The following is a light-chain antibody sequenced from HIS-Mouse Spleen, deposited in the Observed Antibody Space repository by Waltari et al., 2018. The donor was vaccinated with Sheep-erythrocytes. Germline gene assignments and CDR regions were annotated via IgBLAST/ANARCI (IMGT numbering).Light chain of an antibody. V-gene: IGKV4-1*01. CDR2: LAS. CDR3: QQYYSTPLT. Sequence: DIVMTQSPASLAVSLGERATIHCKSSQSVLYSTNNKNYLAWYQQKPGQPPKLLIYLASTRESRVPDRFSGSGSGTDFTLTISSLQAEDVAVYYCQQYYSTPLTFGGGTKVEIK. CDR1: QSVLYSTNNKNY. J-gene: IGKJ4*01.